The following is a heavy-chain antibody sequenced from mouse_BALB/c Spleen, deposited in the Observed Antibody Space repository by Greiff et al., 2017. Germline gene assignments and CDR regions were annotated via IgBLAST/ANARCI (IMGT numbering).Heavy chain of an antibody. D-gene: IGHD2-12*01. CDR1: GYTFTSYW. V-gene: IGHV1-87*01. J-gene: IGHJ2*01. CDR2: IYPGDGDT. Sequence: VQLQQSGAELARPGASVKLSCKASGYTFTSYWMQWVKRRPGQGLEWIGAIYPGDGDTRYTQKFKGKATLTADKSSSTAYMQLSSLASEDSAVYYCASSYDTYFDYWGRGTTLTVSS. CDR3: ASSYDTYFDY.